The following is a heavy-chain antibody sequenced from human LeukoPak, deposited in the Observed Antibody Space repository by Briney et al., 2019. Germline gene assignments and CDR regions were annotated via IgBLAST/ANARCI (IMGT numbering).Heavy chain of an antibody. Sequence: GGSLRLSCAASGFTFSSYAMSWVRQAPGKGLEWVSAISGSGGSTYYADSVKGRFTISRDNSKNTLYLQMNSLRAEDTAVYYCARVDSSPPMVSYWGQGTLVTVSS. CDR3: ARVDSSPPMVSY. J-gene: IGHJ4*02. D-gene: IGHD6-13*01. CDR1: GFTFSSYA. CDR2: ISGSGGST. V-gene: IGHV3-23*01.